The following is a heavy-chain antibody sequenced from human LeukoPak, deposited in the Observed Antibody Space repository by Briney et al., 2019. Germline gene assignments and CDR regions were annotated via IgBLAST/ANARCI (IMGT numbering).Heavy chain of an antibody. CDR3: ARHPNSNWDY. CDR1: GFTFSNFA. CDR2: ISGGGGST. D-gene: IGHD6-13*01. V-gene: IGHV3-23*01. Sequence: GGSLRLSCAASGFTFSNFAMSWVRQAPGKGLEWVSDISGGGGSTSYADSVKGRFTISRDNSKNTLYLQMNSLRVEDTAVYYCARHPNSNWDYWGQGTLVTVSS. J-gene: IGHJ4*02.